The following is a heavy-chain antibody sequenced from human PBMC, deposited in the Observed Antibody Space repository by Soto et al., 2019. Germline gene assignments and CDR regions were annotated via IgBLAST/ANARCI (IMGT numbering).Heavy chain of an antibody. Sequence: QVQLVESGGGLVEPGGSLRLSCAASGFTFSDYYMSWIRQAPGKGLEWVSYITPSSSYTNYADSVKGRFTMSSDNGKNSLFLQMNSLRAEDTVVYYCARGHYGMDVWGQGTTVTVSS. CDR1: GFTFSDYY. J-gene: IGHJ6*02. CDR3: ARGHYGMDV. V-gene: IGHV3-11*06. CDR2: ITPSSSYT.